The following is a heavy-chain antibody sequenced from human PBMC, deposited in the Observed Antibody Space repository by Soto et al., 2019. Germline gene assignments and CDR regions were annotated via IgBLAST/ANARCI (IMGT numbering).Heavy chain of an antibody. D-gene: IGHD2-8*02. V-gene: IGHV4-4*02. CDR1: GASIGSGGW. J-gene: IGHJ5*02. CDR3: ARHEGWTGPDQ. Sequence: SETLSLTCAVSGASIGSGGWWSWVRQPPGKGLEWIAEIFHDGNTNYSPSLRSRVTISVDKSQNQFSLNVYSVTAADTAVYYCARHEGWTGPDQWGQGTLVTVSS. CDR2: IFHDGNT.